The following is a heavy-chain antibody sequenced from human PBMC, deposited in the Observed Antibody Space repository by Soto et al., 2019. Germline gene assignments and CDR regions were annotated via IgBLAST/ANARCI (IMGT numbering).Heavy chain of an antibody. D-gene: IGHD1-7*01. CDR1: GYTFTNYG. CDR3: ARGGWNYGPAPFDL. CDR2: ISAYNGKT. J-gene: IGHJ3*01. V-gene: IGHV1-18*04. Sequence: QVQLVQSGTEVQTPGASVKVSCHASGYTFTNYGITWVRQAPGQGHVWMAWISAYNGKTHHPPFVQDRATMTTETATRTAYMELPSLRSDDTAVYYCARGGWNYGPAPFDLWGQGTMVTVSS.